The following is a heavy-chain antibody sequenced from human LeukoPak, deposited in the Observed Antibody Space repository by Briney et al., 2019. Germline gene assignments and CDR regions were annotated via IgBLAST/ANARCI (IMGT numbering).Heavy chain of an antibody. CDR2: INHSGST. Sequence: SETLSLTCAVYGGSFSGYYWSWLRQPPGKGLEWLGEINHSGSTNYNPSLKSRVTISVDTSKNQFSLKLSSVTAADTAVYYCARLRDILTGYYYNPFFDYWGQGTLVTVSS. D-gene: IGHD3-9*01. CDR3: ARLRDILTGYYYNPFFDY. CDR1: GGSFSGYY. V-gene: IGHV4-34*01. J-gene: IGHJ4*02.